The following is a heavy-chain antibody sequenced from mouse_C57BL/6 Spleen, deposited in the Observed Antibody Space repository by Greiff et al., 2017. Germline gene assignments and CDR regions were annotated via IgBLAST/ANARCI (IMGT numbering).Heavy chain of an antibody. CDR1: GYTFTSYW. CDR3: ARGGYYGSGDY. D-gene: IGHD1-1*01. J-gene: IGHJ2*01. CDR2: IDPSDSDT. V-gene: IGHV1-52*01. Sequence: VKLQQPGAELVRPGSSVKLSCKASGYTFTSYWMHWVQQRPIQGLEWIGNIDPSDSDTHYNQKFKDKATLTVDKSSSTAYMQLSSLTSEDSAVXYCARGGYYGSGDYWGQGTTLTVSS.